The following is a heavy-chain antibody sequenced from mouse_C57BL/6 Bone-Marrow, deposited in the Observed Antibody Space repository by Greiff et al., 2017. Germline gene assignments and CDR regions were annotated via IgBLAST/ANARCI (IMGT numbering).Heavy chain of an antibody. CDR1: GYSFTDYN. CDR3: ARGYDYDYAMDY. CDR2: INPNYGTT. V-gene: IGHV1-39*01. D-gene: IGHD2-4*01. J-gene: IGHJ4*01. Sequence: EVKLQQSGPELVKPGASVKISCKASGYSFTDYNMTWVKQSNGKSLEWIGVINPNYGTTSYNQKFEGQATLTVDQSSSTAYMPLNSLTSENSAVYYCARGYDYDYAMDYWGQGTSVTVSS.